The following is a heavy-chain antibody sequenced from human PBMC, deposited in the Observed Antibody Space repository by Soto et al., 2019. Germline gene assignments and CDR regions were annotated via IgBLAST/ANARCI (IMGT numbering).Heavy chain of an antibody. CDR3: ARGAPMGPAAAFDY. CDR2: INPKSGGT. V-gene: IGHV1-2*04. J-gene: IGHJ4*02. Sequence: ASVKVSCKASGYTFTGYYMHWVRQAPAQGLEGMGWINPKSGGTNYAQKFQGWVTLTRDTSISTAYMELSRLRSDDTAVYYCARGAPMGPAAAFDYWGQGTLVTVSS. D-gene: IGHD2-2*01. CDR1: GYTFTGYY.